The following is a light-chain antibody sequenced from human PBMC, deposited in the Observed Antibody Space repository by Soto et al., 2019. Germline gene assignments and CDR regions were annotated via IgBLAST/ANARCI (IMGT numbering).Light chain of an antibody. Sequence: DIQMTQSPSSVSASVGDRVTITCRASQGISSWLAWDQQKPGKAPKLLIYAASSLQSGVPSRFRGSGSGAEFTLANSSLQTEDSAPCCCQQANSFPPAFGQGNKVEIK. CDR1: QGISSW. CDR2: AAS. J-gene: IGKJ1*01. V-gene: IGKV1-12*01. CDR3: QQANSFPPA.